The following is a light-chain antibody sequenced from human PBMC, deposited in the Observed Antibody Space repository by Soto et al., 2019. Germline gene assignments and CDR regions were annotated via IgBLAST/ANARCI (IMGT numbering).Light chain of an antibody. CDR2: GAS. V-gene: IGKV1-27*01. J-gene: IGKJ4*01. Sequence: DIQMTQSPSSPSASVGDRVTVTCRASQGINTYLAWYQQKPGKAPELLIYGASTLQSGVPSRFSGSGSGTDFTLTISSLRPEDGATYYCQKYNGAPFTFGGGTKVEIK. CDR1: QGINTY. CDR3: QKYNGAPFT.